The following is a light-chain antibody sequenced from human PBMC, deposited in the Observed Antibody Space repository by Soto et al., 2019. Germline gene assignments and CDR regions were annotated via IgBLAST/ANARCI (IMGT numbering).Light chain of an antibody. J-gene: IGKJ2*01. Sequence: EVVMTQSPGTLSVSPGEGATLSCRASQSVSVNLAWYQHRPGQAPRPLIYDASTRAIGVPARLSGRGSETEFTLTISGLQSEDFGFYYCLQYNTWPYTFGRGTKLEI. V-gene: IGKV3-15*01. CDR3: LQYNTWPYT. CDR2: DAS. CDR1: QSVSVN.